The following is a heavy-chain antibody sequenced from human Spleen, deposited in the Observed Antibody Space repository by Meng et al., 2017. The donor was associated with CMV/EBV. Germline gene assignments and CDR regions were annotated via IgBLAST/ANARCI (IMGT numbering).Heavy chain of an antibody. Sequence: GGSLRLSCAGSGFTFSRYWMHWVRQAPGKGLEWVSVIYSGGSSTYYADSVKGRFTISRDNSKNTLYLQMNSLRAEDTAVYYCARARGYCSSTSCYDYYFDYWGQGTLVTVSS. CDR2: IYSGGSST. J-gene: IGHJ4*02. V-gene: IGHV3-23*03. CDR3: ARARGYCSSTSCYDYYFDY. CDR1: GFTFSRYW. D-gene: IGHD2-2*01.